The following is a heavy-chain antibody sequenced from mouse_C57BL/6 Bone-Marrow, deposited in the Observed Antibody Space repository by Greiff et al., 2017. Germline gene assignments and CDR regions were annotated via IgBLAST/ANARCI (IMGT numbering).Heavy chain of an antibody. CDR3: ARSLMITGFMDY. CDR1: GYSFTDSN. D-gene: IGHD2-4*01. J-gene: IGHJ4*01. CDR2: INPKYGTT. Sequence: EVKLQESGPELVKPGASVKISCKASGYSFTDSNMNWVKQSNGKSLEWIGVINPKYGTTSYNQKFKGKATLTVDQSSSTAYMQLNSLTSEDSAVYYCARSLMITGFMDYWGQGTSVTVSS. V-gene: IGHV1-39*01.